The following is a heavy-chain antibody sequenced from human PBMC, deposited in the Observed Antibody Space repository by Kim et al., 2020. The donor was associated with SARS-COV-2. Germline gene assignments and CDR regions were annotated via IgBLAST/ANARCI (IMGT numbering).Heavy chain of an antibody. CDR2: SGST. CDR3: ARALPPDV. J-gene: IGHJ6*02. V-gene: IGHV4-4*07. Sequence: SGSTIYNPPLKRRVTMSLDRSKNQVSLKVSSVTAADTAVYYCARALPPDVWGQGTTVTVSS.